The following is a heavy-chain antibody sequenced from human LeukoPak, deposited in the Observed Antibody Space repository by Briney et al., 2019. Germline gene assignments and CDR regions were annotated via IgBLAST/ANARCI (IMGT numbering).Heavy chain of an antibody. V-gene: IGHV4-59*08. CDR2: IYYSGST. CDR3: ASTRDSSGSDY. CDR1: GGSISSYY. J-gene: IGHJ4*02. D-gene: IGHD3-22*01. Sequence: SETLSRTCTVSGGSISSYYWSWIRQPPGKGLEWIGYIYYSGSTNYNPSLKSRVTISVDTSKNQFSLKLSSVSAADTAVYYCASTRDSSGSDYWGQGTLVTVSS.